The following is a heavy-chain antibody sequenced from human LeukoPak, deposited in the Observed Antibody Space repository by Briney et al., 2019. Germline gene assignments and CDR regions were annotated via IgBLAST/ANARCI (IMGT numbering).Heavy chain of an antibody. D-gene: IGHD3-10*01. J-gene: IGHJ4*02. CDR2: ISSSGTTI. Sequence: PGGSLRLSCAASGFTFSSYSMNWVRQAPGKGLEWISYISSSGTTIYYADSVKGRFTISRDNSKNTLYLQMNSLRAEDTAVYYCAREVRGAAFDYWGQGTLVTVSS. CDR1: GFTFSSYS. CDR3: AREVRGAAFDY. V-gene: IGHV3-48*01.